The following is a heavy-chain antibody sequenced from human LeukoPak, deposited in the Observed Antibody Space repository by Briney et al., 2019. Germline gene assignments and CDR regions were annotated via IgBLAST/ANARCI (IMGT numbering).Heavy chain of an antibody. V-gene: IGHV4-59*01. J-gene: IGHJ3*02. CDR1: GGSISSYY. Sequence: SETLSLTCTVSGGSISSYYWSWIRQPPGKGLEWIGYIYYSGSTNYNPSLKSRVTISVDTSKNQFSLKLSSVTAADTAVYYCARVKDDSSGYSHDAFDIWGQGTMGTVSS. D-gene: IGHD3-22*01. CDR2: IYYSGST. CDR3: ARVKDDSSGYSHDAFDI.